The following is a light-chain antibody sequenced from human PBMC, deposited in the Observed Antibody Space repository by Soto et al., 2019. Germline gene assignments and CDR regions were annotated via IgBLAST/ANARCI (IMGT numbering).Light chain of an antibody. J-gene: IGKJ3*01. CDR2: GAS. V-gene: IGKV3D-15*01. CDR1: QGVGID. CDR3: QQSNNWPFT. Sequence: LSVAPGASVSRNCRARQGVGIDLAWYPQKPGQAPWRPIYGASSRATDFPGRFSGSGSGTEFTLTISSLQAEDCAVYYCQQSNNWPFTFGAGAKVDI.